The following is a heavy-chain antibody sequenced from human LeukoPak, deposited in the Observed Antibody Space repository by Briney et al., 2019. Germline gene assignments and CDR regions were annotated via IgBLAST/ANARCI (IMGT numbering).Heavy chain of an antibody. Sequence: GGSLRLSCAASGFTFSSFALHWVRQAPGKGLEYVSAISSNGGSTYYANSVKGRFTISRDNSKNTLYLQMGSLRVEDMAVYYCARRAGSNWYMDYWGQGTLVTVSS. D-gene: IGHD6-13*01. CDR2: ISSNGGST. CDR3: ARRAGSNWYMDY. J-gene: IGHJ4*02. CDR1: GFTFSSFA. V-gene: IGHV3-64*01.